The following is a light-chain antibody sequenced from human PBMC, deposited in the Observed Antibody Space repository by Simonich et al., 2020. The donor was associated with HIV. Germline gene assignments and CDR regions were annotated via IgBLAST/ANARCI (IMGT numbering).Light chain of an antibody. J-gene: IGKJ1*01. Sequence: DIQMTQSPSTLSASVGDRVTITCRASQSISSWLARYQQKPGKAPKLLFYKASSLESWVPSRFSGSGSGTQFTLTISSLQPDDFATYYCQQYNSYPLTFGQGTKVEIK. CDR1: QSISSW. CDR3: QQYNSYPLT. V-gene: IGKV1-5*03. CDR2: KAS.